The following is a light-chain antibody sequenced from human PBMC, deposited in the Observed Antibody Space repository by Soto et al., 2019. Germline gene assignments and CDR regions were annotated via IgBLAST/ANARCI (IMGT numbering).Light chain of an antibody. V-gene: IGKV3D-11*03. Sequence: EIVLTQSPATLSSFPGDRVTLSCRASQYINTRLAWYQHRPGQAPRLLIYQTSIRAAGIPARFSASGSGTDFTITISDVQAEDFALYYCHQRQSWPRKFGQGT. J-gene: IGKJ1*01. CDR2: QTS. CDR3: HQRQSWPRK. CDR1: QYINTR.